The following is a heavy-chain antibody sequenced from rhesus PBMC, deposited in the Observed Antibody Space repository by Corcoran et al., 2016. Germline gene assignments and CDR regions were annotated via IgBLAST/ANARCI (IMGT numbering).Heavy chain of an antibody. CDR2: VEPEDAEA. V-gene: IGHV1-111*02. J-gene: IGHJ4*01. Sequence: EVQLVQSGAEVKKPGASVKISCKASGYTFTDYYLHWVRQAPGKGLEWMGVVEPEDAEAKHAQKFQDSVTTTADTATDTAYMELSSLRSEDTAVYYCATDRAATADYWGQGVLVTVSS. D-gene: IGHD5-12*01. CDR1: GYTFTDYY. CDR3: ATDRAATADY.